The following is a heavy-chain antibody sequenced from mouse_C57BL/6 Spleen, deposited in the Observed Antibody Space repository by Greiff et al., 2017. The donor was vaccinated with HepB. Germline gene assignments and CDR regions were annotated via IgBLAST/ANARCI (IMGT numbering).Heavy chain of an antibody. CDR3: ARPEGSSYVRAMDY. Sequence: EVQLVESGGGLVKPGGSLKLSCAASGFTFSDYGMHWVRQAPEQGLEWVAYISSGSSTIYYADTVKGRFTISRDNAKNTLFLQMTSLRSEDTAMYDCARPEGSSYVRAMDYWGQGTSVTVSS. CDR2: ISSGSSTI. D-gene: IGHD1-1*01. CDR1: GFTFSDYG. V-gene: IGHV5-17*01. J-gene: IGHJ4*01.